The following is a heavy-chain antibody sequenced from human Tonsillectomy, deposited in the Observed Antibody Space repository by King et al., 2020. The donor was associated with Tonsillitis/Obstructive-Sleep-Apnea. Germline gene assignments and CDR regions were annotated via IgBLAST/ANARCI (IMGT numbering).Heavy chain of an antibody. CDR3: ARRVPDYGMDV. Sequence: QLVQSGGGLVQPGGSLRLSCVASGFIFSDYEMNWVRQAPGKGLEWVSYISISGTTVHYADSVKGRFTISRDNAKNSLYLQMNSLRAEDTDVYYCARRVPDYGMDVWGQGTTVTVSS. CDR1: GFIFSDYE. D-gene: IGHD4/OR15-4a*01. J-gene: IGHJ6*02. V-gene: IGHV3-48*03. CDR2: ISISGTTV.